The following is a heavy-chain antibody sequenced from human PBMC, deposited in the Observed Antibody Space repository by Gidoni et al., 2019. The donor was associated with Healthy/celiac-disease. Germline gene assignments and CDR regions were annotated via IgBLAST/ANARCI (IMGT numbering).Heavy chain of an antibody. CDR1: GGSIRSGGYY. J-gene: IGHJ4*02. V-gene: IGHV4-31*03. Sequence: HVQLQQSGPGLVKPSQTLSLSCTVSGGSIRSGGYYWSWIRQHPGKGLEWIGYIYYSGSTYYNPSLKSRVTISVDTSKNQFSLKLSSVTAADTAVYYCAYSCGDYNDFDYWGQGTLVTVSS. D-gene: IGHD4-17*01. CDR3: AYSCGDYNDFDY. CDR2: IYYSGST.